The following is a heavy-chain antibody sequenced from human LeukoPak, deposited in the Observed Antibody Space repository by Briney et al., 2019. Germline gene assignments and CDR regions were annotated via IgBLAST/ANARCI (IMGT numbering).Heavy chain of an antibody. D-gene: IGHD3-9*01. Sequence: GGSLRLSCAASGFTLSSYGMHWVRQAPGKGLEWVAFIRYDGSNKYYADSVKGRFTISRDNSKNTLYLQMNSLRAEDTAVYYCAKDGIDYDILTGYYKLSGVRYWGQGTLVTVSS. CDR2: IRYDGSNK. J-gene: IGHJ4*02. CDR3: AKDGIDYDILTGYYKLSGVRY. CDR1: GFTLSSYG. V-gene: IGHV3-30*02.